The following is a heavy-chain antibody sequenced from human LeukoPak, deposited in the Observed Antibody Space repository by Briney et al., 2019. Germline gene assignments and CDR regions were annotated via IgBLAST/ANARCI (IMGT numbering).Heavy chain of an antibody. CDR1: GGSFSGYY. V-gene: IGHV4-59*01. CDR3: ARASVTRGHWDFQH. Sequence: SETLSLTCAVYGGSFSGYYWSWIRQPPGKGLEWIGYIYYSGSTNYNPSLKSRVTISVDTSKNQFSLKLSPVTAADTAVYYCARASVTRGHWDFQHWGQGTLVTVSS. CDR2: IYYSGST. J-gene: IGHJ1*01. D-gene: IGHD4-17*01.